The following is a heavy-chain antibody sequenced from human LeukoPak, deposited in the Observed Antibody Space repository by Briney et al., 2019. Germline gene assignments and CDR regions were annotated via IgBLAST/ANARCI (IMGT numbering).Heavy chain of an antibody. CDR3: ARAPGGKTTAHFDY. V-gene: IGHV1-2*02. D-gene: IGHD4-23*01. CDR1: GYTFTGYY. CDR2: INPNSGGT. J-gene: IGHJ4*02. Sequence: ASVKVSCKASGYTFTGYYMHWVRQAPGQGLEWMGWINPNSGGTNYAQKFQGRVTITRDTSISTAYMELSRLRSDDTAVYYCARAPGGKTTAHFDYWGQGTLVTVSS.